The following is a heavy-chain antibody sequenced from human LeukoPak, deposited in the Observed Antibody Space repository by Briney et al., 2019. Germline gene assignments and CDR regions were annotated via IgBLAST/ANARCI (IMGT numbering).Heavy chain of an antibody. D-gene: IGHD2-21*02. V-gene: IGHV3-48*01. J-gene: IGHJ3*02. Sequence: PGGSLRLSCAASGFTFSSYSMSWVRQAPGKGLEWVSFISSSSNTKYNADSVKGRFTISRDNAKNSLNLQMNSLRAEDTAVYYCAKDSYQGDWGLDVFDIWGQGTIVTVSS. CDR3: AKDSYQGDWGLDVFDI. CDR1: GFTFSSYS. CDR2: ISSSSNTK.